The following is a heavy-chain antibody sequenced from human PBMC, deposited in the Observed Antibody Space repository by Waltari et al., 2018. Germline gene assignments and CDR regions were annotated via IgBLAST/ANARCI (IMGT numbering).Heavy chain of an antibody. CDR1: GGSIGHSTYY. CDR2: IYHSGST. D-gene: IGHD2-2*03. Sequence: QLQLQESGPGLVKPSETLSLTCTVSGGSIGHSTYYWGWIRQPPGKWLEWLGSIYHSGSTSYNPSLKSRISISVDTSNTQFSLNVTSVTAADTAVYFCARRHVDIAIGHFDYWGQGRLVFVSS. J-gene: IGHJ4*02. V-gene: IGHV4-39*01. CDR3: ARRHVDIAIGHFDY.